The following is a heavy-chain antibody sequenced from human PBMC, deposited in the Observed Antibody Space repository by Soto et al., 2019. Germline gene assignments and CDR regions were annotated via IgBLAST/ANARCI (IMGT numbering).Heavy chain of an antibody. V-gene: IGHV1-18*01. Sequence: ASVKVSCKASGYTFTSYGITWVRQAPGQGPEWMGWISAYNGNTNFAQKFEDRVTMTTATSTNTVFLELRSLKSDDTAIYYCARDRLRGYDSSGFYSWGQGTMVTVSS. CDR2: ISAYNGNT. CDR1: GYTFTSYG. CDR3: ARDRLRGYDSSGFYS. D-gene: IGHD3-22*01. J-gene: IGHJ4*02.